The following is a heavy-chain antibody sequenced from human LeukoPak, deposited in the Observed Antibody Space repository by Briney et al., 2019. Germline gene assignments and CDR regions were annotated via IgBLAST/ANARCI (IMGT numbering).Heavy chain of an antibody. J-gene: IGHJ4*02. CDR2: IKQDGSEK. V-gene: IGHV3-7*04. CDR1: GFNFNNYG. Sequence: PGGSLRLSCAASGFNFNNYGMHWVRQAPGKGLEWVANIKQDGSEKYYEDSVKGRFTISRDNAKNSLYLQMNSLRAEDTAVYYCVRARVDYWGQGTRVTVSS. CDR3: VRARVDY.